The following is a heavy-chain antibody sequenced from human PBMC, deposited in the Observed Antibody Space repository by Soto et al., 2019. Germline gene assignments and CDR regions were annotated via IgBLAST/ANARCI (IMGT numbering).Heavy chain of an antibody. CDR2: ISAYNGNT. Sequence: ASVKVSCKASGYTFTSYGISWVRQAPGQGLEWMGWISAYNGNTNYAQKLQGRVTMTTDTSTSTAYMELRSLRSDDTAVYYCARDAFRDILLVQGQFEPCGQVTLIAVCS. V-gene: IGHV1-18*04. D-gene: IGHD2-2*01. J-gene: IGHJ5*02. CDR3: ARDAFRDILLVQGQFEP. CDR1: GYTFTSYG.